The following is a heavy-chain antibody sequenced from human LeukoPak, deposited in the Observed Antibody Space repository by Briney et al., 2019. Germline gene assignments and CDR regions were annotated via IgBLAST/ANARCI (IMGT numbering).Heavy chain of an antibody. V-gene: IGHV4-59*08. J-gene: IGHJ4*02. CDR1: GGSISSYY. CDR3: ARNEPDCSGGSCLVDY. Sequence: SETLSLTCTVSGGSISSYYWSWIRQPPGKGLERIGYIYYSGSTNYNPSLKSRVTISVDTSKNQFSLKLSSVTAADTAVYYCARNEPDCSGGSCLVDYWGQGTLVTVSS. CDR2: IYYSGST. D-gene: IGHD2-15*01.